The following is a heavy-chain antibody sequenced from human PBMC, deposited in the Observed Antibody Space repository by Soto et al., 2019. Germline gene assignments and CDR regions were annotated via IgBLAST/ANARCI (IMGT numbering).Heavy chain of an antibody. CDR3: ASSGYYDFWSGYYPEAY. Sequence: EVQLLESGGGLVQPGGSLRLSCAASGFTFSSYAMSWVRQAPGKGLEWVSAISGSGGSTYYADSVKGRFTISRDNSKNTLYLQMNSLRAEDTAVYYCASSGYYDFWSGYYPEAYWGQGTLVTVSS. CDR1: GFTFSSYA. D-gene: IGHD3-3*01. V-gene: IGHV3-23*01. J-gene: IGHJ4*02. CDR2: ISGSGGST.